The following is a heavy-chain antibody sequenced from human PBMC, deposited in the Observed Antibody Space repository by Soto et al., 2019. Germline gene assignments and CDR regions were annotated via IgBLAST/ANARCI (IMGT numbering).Heavy chain of an antibody. CDR3: ATHRPGLAARANNYYYCGVDV. Sequence: ASVKVSCKVSGYTLTELSMHWVRQAPGKGLEWMGGFDPEDGETIYAQKFQGRVTMTEDTSTDTAYMELSSLRSVDTAVYYCATHRPGLAARANNYYYCGVDVWGRGT. CDR1: GYTLTELS. CDR2: FDPEDGET. J-gene: IGHJ6*02. D-gene: IGHD6-6*01. V-gene: IGHV1-24*01.